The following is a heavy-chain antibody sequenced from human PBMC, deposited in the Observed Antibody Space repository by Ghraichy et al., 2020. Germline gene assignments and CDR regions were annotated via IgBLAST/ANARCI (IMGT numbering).Heavy chain of an antibody. Sequence: LTCAASGFTFSSYAMSWVRQAPGKGLEWVSTISGSAGSTYYADTVKGRFTISRDNSKNTLYLQVNGLRAEDTAVYYCAKGWGYKDYWGQGTLVTVSS. CDR1: GFTFSSYA. D-gene: IGHD1-1*01. V-gene: IGHV3-23*01. CDR3: AKGWGYKDY. J-gene: IGHJ4*02. CDR2: ISGSAGST.